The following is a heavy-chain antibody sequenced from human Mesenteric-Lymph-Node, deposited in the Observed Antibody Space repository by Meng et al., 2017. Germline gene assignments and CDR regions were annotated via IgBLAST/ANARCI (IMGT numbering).Heavy chain of an antibody. CDR1: GYSFTSYW. V-gene: IGHV5-51*01. Sequence: KVSCKGSGYSFTSYWIGWVRQMPGKGLEWMGIIYPGDSDTRYSPSFQGQVTISADKSISTAYLQWSSLKASDTAVYYCARQRSLLRGRRDYGMDVWGQGTTVTVSS. J-gene: IGHJ6*02. CDR3: ARQRSLLRGRRDYGMDV. CDR2: IYPGDSDT. D-gene: IGHD3-10*01.